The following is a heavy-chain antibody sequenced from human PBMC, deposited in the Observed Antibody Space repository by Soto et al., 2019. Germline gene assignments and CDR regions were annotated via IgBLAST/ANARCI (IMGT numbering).Heavy chain of an antibody. V-gene: IGHV3-13*01. J-gene: IGHJ4*02. CDR3: SRARSSSWFDY. CDR2: IGTAGDT. D-gene: IGHD6-13*01. Sequence: GGSLRLSCAASGFTFSSYDMPWVRQATGKGLEWVSAIGTAGDTYYPGSVKSRFTISRENAKNSLYLQMNSRRAVDTAVYYWSRARSSSWFDYWGQGTLVTVSS. CDR1: GFTFSSYD.